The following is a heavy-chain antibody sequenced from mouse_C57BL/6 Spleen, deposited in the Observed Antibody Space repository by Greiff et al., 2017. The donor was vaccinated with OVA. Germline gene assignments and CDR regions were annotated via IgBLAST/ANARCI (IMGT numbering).Heavy chain of an antibody. J-gene: IGHJ4*01. CDR1: GYTFTSYW. CDR2: IDPSDSYT. V-gene: IGHV1-69*01. Sequence: QVHVKQPGAELVMPGASVKLSCKASGYTFTSYWMHWVKQRPGQGLEWIGEIDPSDSYTNYNQKFKGKSTLTVDKSSSTAYMQLSSLTSEDSAVYYCAGGGSYAMDYWGQGTSVTVSS. CDR3: AGGGSYAMDY.